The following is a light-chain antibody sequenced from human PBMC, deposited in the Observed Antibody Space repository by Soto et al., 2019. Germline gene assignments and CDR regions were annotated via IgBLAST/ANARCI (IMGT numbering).Light chain of an antibody. CDR2: AAS. Sequence: DIPMTQSPSSLSASVGDRVTITCRASQGVSNYLAWYQQKPGNVPKLLIYAASTLQSGVPSRFSGSGSGTDFTLTISSLPAEDAATYYCQHSDGAPRTFGQGTTVEFK. CDR3: QHSDGAPRT. J-gene: IGKJ1*01. V-gene: IGKV1-27*01. CDR1: QGVSNY.